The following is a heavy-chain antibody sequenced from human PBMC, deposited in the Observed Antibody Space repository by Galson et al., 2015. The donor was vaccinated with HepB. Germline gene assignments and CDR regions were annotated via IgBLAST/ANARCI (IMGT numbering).Heavy chain of an antibody. CDR3: ARDPPRSSGSGGHYYFDY. CDR1: GGTFSSYA. J-gene: IGHJ4*02. Sequence: SVKVSCKASGGTFSSYAISWVRQAPGQGLEWMGGIIPILGIANYAQKFQGRVTITADKSTSTAYMELSSLRSEDTAVYYCARDPPRSSGSGGHYYFDYWGQGTLVTVSS. CDR2: IIPILGIA. D-gene: IGHD3-22*01. V-gene: IGHV1-69*10.